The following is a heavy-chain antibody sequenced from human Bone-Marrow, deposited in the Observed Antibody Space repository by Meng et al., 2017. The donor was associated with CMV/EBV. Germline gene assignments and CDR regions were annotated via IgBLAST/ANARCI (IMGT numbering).Heavy chain of an antibody. J-gene: IGHJ3*02. CDR2: IIPIFRTA. CDR3: ARQRDEIVGGYGAFDI. D-gene: IGHD1-26*01. CDR1: GGTFNRYA. V-gene: IGHV1-69*05. Sequence: SVKVSCKASGGTFNRYAISWVRQAPGQGLEWMGGIIPIFRTANYAQKFQGRVTITTDDSTSTAYMDLSSLRSEDTAVYYCARQRDEIVGGYGAFDIWGQGTRVTGSS.